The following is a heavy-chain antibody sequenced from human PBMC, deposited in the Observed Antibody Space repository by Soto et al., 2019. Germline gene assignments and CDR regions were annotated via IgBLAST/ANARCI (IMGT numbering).Heavy chain of an antibody. CDR1: GYTFTTYT. J-gene: IGHJ5*02. CDR2: INPVNGNT. V-gene: IGHV1-3*01. Sequence: QVQLVQSGAEVKKSGASVMLSCKASGYTFTTYTMNWVRQAPGQRLEWMGWINPVNGNTKSSQKFQDRVIITRDTSASTAYMELRSLRSEDTAVYYCARGIATGQLDPWGQGTLVIVSS. CDR3: ARGIATGQLDP. D-gene: IGHD6-13*01.